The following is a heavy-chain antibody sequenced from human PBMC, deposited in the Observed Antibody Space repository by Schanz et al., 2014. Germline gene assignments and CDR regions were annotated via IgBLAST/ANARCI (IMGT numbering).Heavy chain of an antibody. J-gene: IGHJ2*01. CDR1: GFTFSSYG. D-gene: IGHD5-18*01. CDR3: GRAGTGMAGWYFEL. V-gene: IGHV3-48*01. CDR2: VSRSTPDI. Sequence: EVQLVESGGGLIQPGGSLRLSCAASGFTFSSYGMHWVRQAPGKGLEWVSYVSRSTPDIYYADSVKGRFTISRDNSKNTLFLQMSSLRVDDMAVYYCGRAGTGMAGWYFELWGRGTLVTVSS.